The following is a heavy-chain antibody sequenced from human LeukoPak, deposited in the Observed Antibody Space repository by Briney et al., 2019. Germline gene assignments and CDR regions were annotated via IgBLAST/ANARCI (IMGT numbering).Heavy chain of an antibody. CDR1: GGSVSSNSAA. V-gene: IGHV6-1*01. Sequence: SQTLSLTCAISGGSVSSNSAAWNWIRQSPSRGLEWLGRTYYKSKWYNDYAVSVKSRITINPDTSKNQFSLQLNSVTPGDTAVYYCARDVPDSALGAFDIWGQGTMVTVSS. J-gene: IGHJ3*02. CDR3: ARDVPDSALGAFDI. D-gene: IGHD1-26*01. CDR2: TYYKSKWYN.